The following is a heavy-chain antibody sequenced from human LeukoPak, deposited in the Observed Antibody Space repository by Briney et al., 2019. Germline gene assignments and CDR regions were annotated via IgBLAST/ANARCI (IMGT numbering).Heavy chain of an antibody. J-gene: IGHJ4*02. D-gene: IGHD5-12*01. CDR3: ARGSGGYDFFDY. Sequence: TSETLSLTCAVSGGSFSGYYWSWIRQPPGKGLEWIGYIYYSGSTNYNPSLKSRVTISVDTSKNQFSLKLSSVTAADTAVYYCARGSGGYDFFDYWGQGTLVTVSS. CDR2: IYYSGST. CDR1: GGSFSGYY. V-gene: IGHV4-59*01.